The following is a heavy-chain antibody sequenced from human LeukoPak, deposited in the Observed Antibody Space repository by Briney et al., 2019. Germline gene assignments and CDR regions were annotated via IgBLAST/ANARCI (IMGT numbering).Heavy chain of an antibody. CDR3: ARGRGYSSGWSPYYYYMDV. D-gene: IGHD6-19*01. CDR1: GGSFSGYY. CDR2: ITHSGST. J-gene: IGHJ6*03. Sequence: PSETLSLTCAVYGGSFSGYYWSWIRQPPGKGLEWIGEITHSGSTNYNPSLKSRVTVSVDTSKNQFFLKVSSVTAADTAVYYCARGRGYSSGWSPYYYYMDVWGKGATVTVSS. V-gene: IGHV4-34*01.